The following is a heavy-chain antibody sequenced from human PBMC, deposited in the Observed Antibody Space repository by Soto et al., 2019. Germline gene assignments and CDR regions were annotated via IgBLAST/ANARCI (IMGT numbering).Heavy chain of an antibody. Sequence: QVQLVQSGAEVKKPGASVKVSCKASGYTFTSYDINWVRQATGQGLEWMGWMNPNSGNTGYAQKFEGRVNMTRNTSISTAYMELRSLRSVDTAVYYCARFSVPGYSSGWSFDYWGQGTLVTVSS. V-gene: IGHV1-8*01. J-gene: IGHJ4*02. D-gene: IGHD6-19*01. CDR1: GYTFTSYD. CDR3: ARFSVPGYSSGWSFDY. CDR2: MNPNSGNT.